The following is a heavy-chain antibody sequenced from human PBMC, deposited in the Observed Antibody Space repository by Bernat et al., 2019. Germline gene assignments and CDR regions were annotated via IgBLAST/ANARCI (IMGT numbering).Heavy chain of an antibody. D-gene: IGHD3-10*01. CDR3: ARGGSKLWFGELLLDY. V-gene: IGHV3-33*01. Sequence: QVQLVESGGGVVQPGRSLRLSCAAAGFPFSSYGMPWGRQAPGKGLGWVAGIWEDGSNKYYADSVKGRFTISRDNSKHTLYLQMNSRRADDTAVYYCARGGSKLWFGELLLDYWGQGTLVTVSS. CDR1: GFPFSSYG. J-gene: IGHJ4*02. CDR2: IWEDGSNK.